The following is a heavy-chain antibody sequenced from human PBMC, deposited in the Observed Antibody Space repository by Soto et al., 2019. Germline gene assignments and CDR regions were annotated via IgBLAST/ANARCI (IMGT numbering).Heavy chain of an antibody. D-gene: IGHD6-19*01. CDR2: IWYDGSNK. Sequence: GGSLRLSCAASGFTFSSYGMHWVRQAPGKGLEWVAVIWYDGSNKYYADSVKGRFTISRDNSKNTLYLQMNSLRAEDTAVYYCARDRDFIAVAAPGAFDIWGQGTMVTVSS. CDR1: GFTFSSYG. J-gene: IGHJ3*02. V-gene: IGHV3-33*01. CDR3: ARDRDFIAVAAPGAFDI.